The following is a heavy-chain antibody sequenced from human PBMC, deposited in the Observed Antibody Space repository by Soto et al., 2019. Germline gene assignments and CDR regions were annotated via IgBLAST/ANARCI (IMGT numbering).Heavy chain of an antibody. Sequence: QVQLQESGPGLVKPSQTLSLTCTVSGGSISSGGYYWSWIRQHPGKGLEWIGYIYYSGSTYYNTALQGRGASSLATSKTQCSLTLTSLPAADTAMYYCARLSSGERRTFDYWGQETMVTVSS. J-gene: IGHJ4*02. CDR2: IYYSGST. V-gene: IGHV4-31*03. CDR3: ARLSSGERRTFDY. D-gene: IGHD1-1*01. CDR1: GGSISSGGYY.